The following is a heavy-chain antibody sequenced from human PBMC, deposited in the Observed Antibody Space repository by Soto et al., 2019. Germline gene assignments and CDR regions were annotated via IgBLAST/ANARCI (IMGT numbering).Heavy chain of an antibody. CDR2: INAGNGNT. CDR1: GYTFTSYA. Sequence: ASVKVSCKASGYTFTSYAMHWVRQAPGQRLEWMGWINAGNGNTKYSQKFQGRVTITRDTSASTAYMELSSLRSEDTAVYYCARYCSSTSCLTYYYYYYGMDVWGPGTTLTVSS. D-gene: IGHD2-2*01. J-gene: IGHJ6*02. V-gene: IGHV1-3*01. CDR3: ARYCSSTSCLTYYYYYYGMDV.